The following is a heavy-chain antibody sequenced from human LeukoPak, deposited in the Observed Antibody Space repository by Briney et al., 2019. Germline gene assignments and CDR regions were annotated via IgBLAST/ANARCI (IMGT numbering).Heavy chain of an antibody. Sequence: GSLRLSCAASGFTFSSYGMHWVRQAPGKGLEWVAVISYDGSNKYYADSVKGRFTISRGNSKNTLYLQMNSLRAEDTAVYYCAKDRRYYDSSGYPDYWGQGTLVTVSS. CDR1: GFTFSSYG. CDR3: AKDRRYYDSSGYPDY. D-gene: IGHD3-22*01. J-gene: IGHJ4*02. V-gene: IGHV3-30*18. CDR2: ISYDGSNK.